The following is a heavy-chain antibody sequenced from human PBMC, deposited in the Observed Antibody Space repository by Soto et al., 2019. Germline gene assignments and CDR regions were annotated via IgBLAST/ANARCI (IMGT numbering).Heavy chain of an antibody. CDR3: ARDQVVVVPAAMRSDAFDI. J-gene: IGHJ3*02. CDR2: IYHSGST. D-gene: IGHD2-2*01. Sequence: QVQLQESGPGLVKPSGTLSLTCAVSGGSISSSNWWSWVRQPPGKGLEWIGEIYHSGSTNYNPSLKSRVTISVDKSKNQFSLKLSSVTAADTAVYYCARDQVVVVPAAMRSDAFDIWGQGTMVTVSS. CDR1: GGSISSSNW. V-gene: IGHV4-4*02.